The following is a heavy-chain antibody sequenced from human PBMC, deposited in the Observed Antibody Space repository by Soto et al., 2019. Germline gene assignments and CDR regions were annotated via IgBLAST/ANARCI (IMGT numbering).Heavy chain of an antibody. J-gene: IGHJ4*02. CDR3: ARLRPSSSYFDY. CDR1: GGSISSSNW. V-gene: IGHV4-4*02. Sequence: SETLSLTCAVSGGSISSSNWWTWVRQPPGKGLEWIGEIYHSGSTNYNPSLKSRVTMSVDKSKNQLSLQLSSVTAADTAVYYCARLRPSSSYFDYWGQGTLVTVSS. CDR2: IYHSGST.